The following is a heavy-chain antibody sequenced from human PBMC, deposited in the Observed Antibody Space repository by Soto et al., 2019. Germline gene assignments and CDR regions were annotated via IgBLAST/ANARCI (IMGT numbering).Heavy chain of an antibody. V-gene: IGHV2-5*02. Sequence: QITLKESGPTLVKPTQTLTLTCTFSGFSLSTSGVGVAWIRQPPGKALEWLALIYWDDDKRYRPSLESRLNNHQDPFQKPGGSKNTHLDLLDQGTYYCAYLPCSGGSCYWFSFSGMDVWGQGTTVTVSS. D-gene: IGHD2-15*01. J-gene: IGHJ6*02. CDR3: AYLPCSGGSCYWFSFSGMDV. CDR1: GFSLSTSGVG. CDR2: IYWDDDK.